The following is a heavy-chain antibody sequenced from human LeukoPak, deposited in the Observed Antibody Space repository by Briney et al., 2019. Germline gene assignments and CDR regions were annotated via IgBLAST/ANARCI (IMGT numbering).Heavy chain of an antibody. D-gene: IGHD1-26*01. CDR1: AYSFTSYW. V-gene: IGHV5-51*01. CDR2: IYPGDSDT. CDR3: ARLGSGSYCRGGRVDY. Sequence: GESLSISCKGSAYSFTSYWIGWVRQIPGKGLEWMGIIYPGDSDTRYSPSFQGHVTISADNSISTAYLQWSSLKASDTAIYYCARLGSGSYCRGGRVDYWGQGTLVTVSS. J-gene: IGHJ4*02.